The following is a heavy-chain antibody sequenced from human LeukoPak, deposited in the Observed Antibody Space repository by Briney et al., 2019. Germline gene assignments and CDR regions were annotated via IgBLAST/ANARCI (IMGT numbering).Heavy chain of an antibody. Sequence: GGSLRLSCAASGFTFSSCAMSWVRQAPGKGLEWVSAISGGGGSTYYADSVKGRFTISRDNSKNTLYLQMNSLRAEDTAVYYCAKWARDCSSTSCYMRYWGQGTLVTVSS. CDR2: ISGGGGST. J-gene: IGHJ4*02. D-gene: IGHD2-2*02. CDR1: GFTFSSCA. CDR3: AKWARDCSSTSCYMRY. V-gene: IGHV3-23*01.